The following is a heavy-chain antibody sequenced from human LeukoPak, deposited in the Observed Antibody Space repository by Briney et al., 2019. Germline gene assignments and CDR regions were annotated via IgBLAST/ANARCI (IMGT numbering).Heavy chain of an antibody. V-gene: IGHV1-18*01. CDR2: ISAYNGNT. J-gene: IGHJ4*02. CDR3: ARSYYYDSSGYYYTKNFDY. Sequence: ASVKVSCKASGYTFTSYGISRVRQAPGQGREWIGWISAYNGNTNYAQKLQGRVTMTTDTSTSTAYMELRSLRSDDTAVYYCARSYYYDSSGYYYTKNFDYWGQGTLVTVSS. CDR1: GYTFTSYG. D-gene: IGHD3-22*01.